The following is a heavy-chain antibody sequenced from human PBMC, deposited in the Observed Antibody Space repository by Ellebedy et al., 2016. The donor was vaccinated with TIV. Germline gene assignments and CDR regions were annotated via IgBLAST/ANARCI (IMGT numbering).Heavy chain of an antibody. CDR2: ISSRSSHI. CDR3: ARGVSYYYDSSGSQNDVYYYGMDV. V-gene: IGHV3-21*01. Sequence: GESLKISCAASGFTFSSYSMNWVRQAPGKGLEWVSSISSRSSHIYYADSVKGRFTISRDNAKNSLYLQMNSLRAEDTAVYYCARGVSYYYDSSGSQNDVYYYGMDVWGQGTTVTVSS. CDR1: GFTFSSYS. J-gene: IGHJ6*02. D-gene: IGHD3-22*01.